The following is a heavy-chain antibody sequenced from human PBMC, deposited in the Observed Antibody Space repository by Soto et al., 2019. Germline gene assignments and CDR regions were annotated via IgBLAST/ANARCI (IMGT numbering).Heavy chain of an antibody. CDR3: AKDHRSGSYGY. Sequence: QVQLVESGGGVVQPGRSLRLSCAASGFTFSSYGMHWVRQAPGKGLEWVAVISYAGSNKYYADSVKCRFTISRDNSKNTLYLQMNSLRAEDTAVYYCAKDHRSGSYGYWGQGTLVTVSS. CDR1: GFTFSSYG. J-gene: IGHJ4*02. D-gene: IGHD1-26*01. V-gene: IGHV3-30*18. CDR2: ISYAGSNK.